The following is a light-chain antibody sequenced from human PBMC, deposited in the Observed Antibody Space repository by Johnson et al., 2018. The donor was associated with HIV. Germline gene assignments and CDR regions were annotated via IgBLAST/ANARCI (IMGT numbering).Light chain of an antibody. Sequence: QSVLTQPPSVSAAPGQKVTISCSGSSSNIGNNYVSWYQQLPGTAPKLLIYENNKRPSGIPDRFSGSKSGPSATLAITGLQTGDEADYYCGTWHSSLSTGGVFGSGTKVTVL. CDR1: SSNIGNNY. CDR2: ENN. J-gene: IGLJ1*01. V-gene: IGLV1-51*01. CDR3: GTWHSSLSTGGV.